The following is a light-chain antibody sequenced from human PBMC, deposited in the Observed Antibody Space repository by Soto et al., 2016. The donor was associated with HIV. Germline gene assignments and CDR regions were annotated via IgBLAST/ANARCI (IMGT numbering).Light chain of an antibody. J-gene: IGKJ5*01. CDR2: DAS. V-gene: IGKV1-33*01. CDR1: QDIRNY. CDR3: QQYENLPPIT. Sequence: DIQMTQSPSSLSASVGDRVTITCQASQDIRNYLNWYQQKPGKAPKLLIYDASHLQAGVPSRFSGSGSGTDFSFTISSLQPEDIGTYYCQQYENLPPITFGQGTRLEIK.